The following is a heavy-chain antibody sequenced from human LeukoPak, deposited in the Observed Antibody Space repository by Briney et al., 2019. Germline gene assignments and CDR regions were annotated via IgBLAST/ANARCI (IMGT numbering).Heavy chain of an antibody. CDR2: ISYDGSNK. CDR1: GFTFSSYA. V-gene: IGHV3-30*04. CDR3: AKDSYPSNYDILTGYYEDNWFDP. Sequence: GRSLRLSCAASGFTFSSYAMHWVRQAPGKGLQWVAVISYDGSNKYYADSVKGRFTISRDNSKNTLYLQMNSLRAEDTAVYYCAKDSYPSNYDILTGYYEDNWFDPWGQGTLVTVSS. J-gene: IGHJ5*02. D-gene: IGHD3-9*01.